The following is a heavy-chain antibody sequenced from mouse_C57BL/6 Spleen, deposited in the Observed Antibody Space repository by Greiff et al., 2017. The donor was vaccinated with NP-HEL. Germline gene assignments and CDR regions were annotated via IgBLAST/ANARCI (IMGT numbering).Heavy chain of an antibody. CDR3: AREDYDYDDGGVYYAMDY. CDR2: ISDGGSYT. J-gene: IGHJ4*01. Sequence: EVQLVESGGGLVKPGGSLKLSCAASGFTFSSYAMSWVRQTPEKRLEWVATISDGGSYTYYPDNVKGRFTISRDNAKNNLYLQMSHLKSEDTAMYYCAREDYDYDDGGVYYAMDYWGQGTSVTVSS. D-gene: IGHD2-4*01. CDR1: GFTFSSYA. V-gene: IGHV5-4*01.